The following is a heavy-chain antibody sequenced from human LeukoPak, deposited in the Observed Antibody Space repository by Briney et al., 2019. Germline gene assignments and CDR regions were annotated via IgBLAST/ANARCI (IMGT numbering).Heavy chain of an antibody. J-gene: IGHJ4*02. CDR3: ARATLSDYYFNY. Sequence: GASVKVSCKASGYTFTSYCMHWVRQAPGQGLEWMGIINPSGGSTSYAQKFQGGVTMTRDTSTNTVYMELSSLRSEDTAVYFCARATLSDYYFNYWGQGTLVTVSS. CDR1: GYTFTSYC. V-gene: IGHV1-46*01. CDR2: INPSGGST.